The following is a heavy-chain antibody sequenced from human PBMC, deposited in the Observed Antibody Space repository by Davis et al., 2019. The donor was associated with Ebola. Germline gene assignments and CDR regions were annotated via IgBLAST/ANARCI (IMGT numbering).Heavy chain of an antibody. CDR2: IVVGSGNT. V-gene: IGHV1-58*02. CDR1: GFTFSGSG. J-gene: IGHJ4*02. CDR3: ARGGWDY. D-gene: IGHD3-16*01. Sequence: AASVKVSCKAFGFTFSGSGMQWVRQARGQRLEWIGSIVVGSGNTNYAQKFRQRLTMTRDMSTSTVYMELRSLRFEDTAVYYCARGGWDYWGQGTLVTVSS.